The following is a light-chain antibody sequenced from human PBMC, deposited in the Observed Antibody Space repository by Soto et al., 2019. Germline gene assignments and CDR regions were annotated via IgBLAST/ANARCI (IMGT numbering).Light chain of an antibody. CDR3: CSHAGSYTFRV. CDR1: SSDVGDYNS. CDR2: DVS. V-gene: IGLV2-11*01. J-gene: IGLJ1*01. Sequence: SALTQPRSVSGSPGQSVTVSCIGTSSDVGDYNSVSWYQQHPGKAPKLMIYDVSKRPSGVPDRFSGSKSGNTASLTISGLQAEDEADYYCCSHAGSYTFRVFGTGTKVTVL.